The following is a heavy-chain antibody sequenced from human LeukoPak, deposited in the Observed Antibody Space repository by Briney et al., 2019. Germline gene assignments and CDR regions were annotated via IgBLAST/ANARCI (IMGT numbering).Heavy chain of an antibody. D-gene: IGHD2-15*01. Sequence: SETLPLTCTVSGGSISSGSYYWSWIRQPAGKGLEWIGRIYTSGSPNYNPSLKSRVTISVDTSKNQFSLKLSSVTAADTAVYYCARGYCSGGSCYSYYYYNYMDVWGKGTTVTVSS. CDR2: IYTSGSP. CDR1: GGSISSGSYY. CDR3: ARGYCSGGSCYSYYYYNYMDV. V-gene: IGHV4-61*02. J-gene: IGHJ6*03.